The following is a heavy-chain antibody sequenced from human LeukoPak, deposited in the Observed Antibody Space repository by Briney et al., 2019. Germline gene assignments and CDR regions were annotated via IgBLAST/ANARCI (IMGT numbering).Heavy chain of an antibody. CDR2: IWYDGSNK. V-gene: IGHV3-33*06. J-gene: IGHJ4*02. D-gene: IGHD1-1*01. Sequence: GGSLRLSCAASGFTFSSYGMYWVRQAPGKGLEWVAVIWYDGSNKYYADSVKGRFTISRDNSKNTLYLQMNSLRAEDTAVYYCAKQTRTTTAPDYWGQGTLVTVSS. CDR1: GFTFSSYG. CDR3: AKQTRTTTAPDY.